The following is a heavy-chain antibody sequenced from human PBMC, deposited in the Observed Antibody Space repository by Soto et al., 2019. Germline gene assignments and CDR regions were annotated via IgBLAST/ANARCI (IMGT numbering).Heavy chain of an antibody. CDR2: INHSGST. J-gene: IGHJ6*02. V-gene: IGHV4-34*01. Sequence: SETLSLTCAVYGVSFSGYYWSWIRQPPGKGLEWIGEINHSGSTNYNPSLKSRVTISVDTSKNQFSLKLSSVTAADTAVYYCARGQGGLLYYYYYGMDVWGQGTTVTV. CDR1: GVSFSGYY. D-gene: IGHD5-12*01. CDR3: ARGQGGLLYYYYYGMDV.